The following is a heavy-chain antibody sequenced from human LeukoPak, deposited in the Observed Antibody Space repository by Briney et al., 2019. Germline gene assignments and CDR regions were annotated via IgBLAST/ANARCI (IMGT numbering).Heavy chain of an antibody. CDR1: GFTFSDYY. D-gene: IGHD6-13*01. CDR2: ISSSGSTI. Sequence: PRGSLRLSCAASGFTFSDYYMSWIRQAPGKGLEWVSYISSSGSTIYYADSVKGRFTISRDNAKNSLYLQMNSLRAEDTAEYYCARDKSAAGTLLYYYGMDVWGQGTTVTVSS. V-gene: IGHV3-11*01. CDR3: ARDKSAAGTLLYYYGMDV. J-gene: IGHJ6*02.